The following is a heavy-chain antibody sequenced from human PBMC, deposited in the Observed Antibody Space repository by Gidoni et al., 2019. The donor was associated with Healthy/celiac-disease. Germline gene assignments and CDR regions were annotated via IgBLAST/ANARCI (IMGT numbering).Heavy chain of an antibody. V-gene: IGHV3-21*01. Sequence: EVQLVESGGGLVKPGGSLRLSCSASGFTFSSYSMNWVRQAPGKGLEWVSSISSSSSYIYYADSVKGRFTISRDNAKNSLYLQMNSLRAEDTAVYYCARDIGSGWYESDAFDIWGQGTMVTVSS. J-gene: IGHJ3*02. CDR3: ARDIGSGWYESDAFDI. D-gene: IGHD6-19*01. CDR1: GFTFSSYS. CDR2: ISSSSSYI.